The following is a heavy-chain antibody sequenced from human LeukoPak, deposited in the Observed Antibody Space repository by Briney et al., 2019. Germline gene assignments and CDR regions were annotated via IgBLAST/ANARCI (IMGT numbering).Heavy chain of an antibody. CDR2: IYYRGST. CDR3: ARDYGGKFDG. D-gene: IGHD4-23*01. CDR1: GGSISRYY. V-gene: IGHV4-59*01. Sequence: SETLSLTCTVSGGSISRYYWSWIRQPPGKGLEWIGDIYYRGSTNYNPSLKSRLTMSVDTSKNQFCLELSSVSAAERAVYCCARDYGGKFDGWGQGTMVSAS. J-gene: IGHJ4*02.